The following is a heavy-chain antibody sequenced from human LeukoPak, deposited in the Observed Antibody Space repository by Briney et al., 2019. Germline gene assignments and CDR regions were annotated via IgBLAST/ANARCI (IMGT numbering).Heavy chain of an antibody. CDR1: SASVSNSPYY. CDR2: ISYSGTT. Sequence: SETLSLTCIVSSASVSNSPYYWAWIRQSPGKGLEWIATISYSGTTYYNPSLKSRVTISVDKSKNQFSLKLSSVTAADTAVYYCARYDVGWYYFDYWGQGTLVTVSS. D-gene: IGHD6-19*01. V-gene: IGHV4-39*07. CDR3: ARYDVGWYYFDY. J-gene: IGHJ4*02.